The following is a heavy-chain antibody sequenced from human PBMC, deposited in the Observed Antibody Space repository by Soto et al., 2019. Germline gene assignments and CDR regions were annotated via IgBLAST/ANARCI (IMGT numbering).Heavy chain of an antibody. CDR1: GFTFSSYW. V-gene: IGHV3-7*01. CDR2: IKQDGSEK. Sequence: PGGSLRLSCAASGFTFSSYWMSWVRQAPGKGLEWVTNIKQDGSEKYYVDSVKGRFTISRDNAKNSLYLQMNSLRAEDTAVYYCAREGLLYYDFWSGSPGPYYFDYWGQGTLVTVSS. CDR3: AREGLLYYDFWSGSPGPYYFDY. J-gene: IGHJ4*02. D-gene: IGHD3-3*01.